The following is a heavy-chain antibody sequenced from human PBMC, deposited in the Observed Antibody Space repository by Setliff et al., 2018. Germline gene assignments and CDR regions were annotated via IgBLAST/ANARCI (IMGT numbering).Heavy chain of an antibody. J-gene: IGHJ4*02. CDR3: ARGGMAAANRKGVFEY. CDR1: GYSLTRYY. D-gene: IGHD6-13*01. Sequence: ASVKVSCKASGYSLTRYYMHWVRQAPGQGLEWMGIINPGGGSASYAEKFQGRVTMTRDXSTSTFYMEVNILRSDDTAVYYCARGGMAAANRKGVFEYWGQGTLVTVSS. V-gene: IGHV1-46*01. CDR2: INPGGGSA.